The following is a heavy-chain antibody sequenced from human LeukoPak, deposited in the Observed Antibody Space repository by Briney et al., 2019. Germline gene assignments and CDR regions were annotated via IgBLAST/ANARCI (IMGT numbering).Heavy chain of an antibody. CDR2: IIPILGIA. J-gene: IGHJ3*02. D-gene: IGHD3-22*01. V-gene: IGHV1-69*04. CDR1: GGTFSSYA. Sequence: SVKVSCKASGGTFSSYAISWVRQAPGQGLEWMGRIIPILGIANYAQKFQGRVTITADKSTSTAYMELSSLRSEDTAVYYCARDGQRITMIPGAFDIWGQGTMVTVSS. CDR3: ARDGQRITMIPGAFDI.